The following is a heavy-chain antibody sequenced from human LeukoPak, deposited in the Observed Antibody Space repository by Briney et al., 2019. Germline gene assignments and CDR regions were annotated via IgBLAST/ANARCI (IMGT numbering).Heavy chain of an antibody. CDR3: AIAYSGYDYPDY. CDR2: IYYSGST. J-gene: IGHJ4*02. Sequence: SETLSLTCTVSGGSISSGGYYWSWIRQHPGKGLEWIGYIYYSGSTYYNPSLKSRVTISVDTSKNQFSLKLSSVTAADTAVYYCAIAYSGYDYPDYWGQGTLVTVSS. D-gene: IGHD5-12*01. V-gene: IGHV4-31*03. CDR1: GGSISSGGYY.